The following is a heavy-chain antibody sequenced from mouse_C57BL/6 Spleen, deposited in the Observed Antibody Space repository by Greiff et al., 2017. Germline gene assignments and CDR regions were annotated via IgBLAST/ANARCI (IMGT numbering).Heavy chain of an antibody. CDR1: GYTFTSYW. Sequence: QVQLQQPGAELVKPGASVKLSCKASGYTFTSYWMHWVKQRPGQGLEWIGMIHPNSGSTNYNEKFKSKATLTVDKSSSTAYMQLSSLTSEDSAVYYCARPPIYYDYDASVDVWGTGTTVTVSS. CDR3: ARPPIYYDYDASVDV. CDR2: IHPNSGST. D-gene: IGHD2-4*01. J-gene: IGHJ1*03. V-gene: IGHV1-64*01.